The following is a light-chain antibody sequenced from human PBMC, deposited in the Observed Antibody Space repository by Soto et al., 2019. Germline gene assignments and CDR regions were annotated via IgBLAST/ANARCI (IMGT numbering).Light chain of an antibody. V-gene: IGKV2-28*01. CDR3: MQALQSPRT. Sequence: DVVMTQSPLSLPVTPGEPASISCNSSQRLLNSNGYNYLDWYLQRPGQSPQLLIYLGSNRASGVPDRFSGSGSGTDFTLTISRVESEDVGVYYCMQALQSPRTFGQGTKLEIK. CDR1: QRLLNSNGYNY. J-gene: IGKJ2*01. CDR2: LGS.